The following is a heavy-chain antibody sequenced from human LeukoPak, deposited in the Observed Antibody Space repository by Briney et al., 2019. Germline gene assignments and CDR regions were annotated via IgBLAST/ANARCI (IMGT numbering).Heavy chain of an antibody. Sequence: GGSLRLSCAASGFTFSSYAMSWVRQAPGKGLEWVSAISGSGGSTYYADSVKGRFTISRDNSKNTLYLQMNSLRAEDTAVYYCAKALYGCSSTSCYRAPDDAFDIWGQGTMVTVSS. CDR2: ISGSGGST. CDR3: AKALYGCSSTSCYRAPDDAFDI. D-gene: IGHD2-2*01. CDR1: GFTFSSYA. V-gene: IGHV3-23*01. J-gene: IGHJ3*02.